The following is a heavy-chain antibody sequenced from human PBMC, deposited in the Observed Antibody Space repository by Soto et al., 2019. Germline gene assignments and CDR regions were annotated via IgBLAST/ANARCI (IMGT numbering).Heavy chain of an antibody. Sequence: SETLSLTCTVSGGSISSYYWSWIRQPPGKGLEWIGYIYYSGSTNYNPSLKSRVTISVDTSKSQFSLKLSSLTAADTAVYYCARHERGYSYGYDYYYYYGMDVWGQGTTVTVSS. J-gene: IGHJ6*02. CDR2: IYYSGST. CDR1: GGSISSYY. V-gene: IGHV4-59*08. D-gene: IGHD5-18*01. CDR3: ARHERGYSYGYDYYYYYGMDV.